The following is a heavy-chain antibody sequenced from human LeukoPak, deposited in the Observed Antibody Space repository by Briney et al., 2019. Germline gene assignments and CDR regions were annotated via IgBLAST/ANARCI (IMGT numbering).Heavy chain of an antibody. V-gene: IGHV1-18*01. Sequence: ASVKVSCKASGYTFTSYGISWARQAPGQGLEWMGWISAYNGNTNYAQKLQGRVTMTTDTSTSTAYMELRSLRSDDTAVYYCARDSVEYGDLSWFDPWGQGTLVTVSS. CDR3: ARDSVEYGDLSWFDP. J-gene: IGHJ5*02. CDR1: GYTFTSYG. CDR2: ISAYNGNT. D-gene: IGHD4-17*01.